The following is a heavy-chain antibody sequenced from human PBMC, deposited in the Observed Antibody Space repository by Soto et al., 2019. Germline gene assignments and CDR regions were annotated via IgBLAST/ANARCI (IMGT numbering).Heavy chain of an antibody. CDR2: ISGSGGST. J-gene: IGHJ6*02. Sequence: GGSLRLSCAASGFTFSSYAMSWVRQAPGKGLEWVSAISGSGGSTYYADSVKGRFTISRDNSKNTLYLQMNSLRAEDTALYYCAKSQGGWVLLWFGELSNNYYYSGMDVWGQGTTVTVSS. CDR1: GFTFSSYA. D-gene: IGHD3-10*01. V-gene: IGHV3-23*01. CDR3: AKSQGGWVLLWFGELSNNYYYSGMDV.